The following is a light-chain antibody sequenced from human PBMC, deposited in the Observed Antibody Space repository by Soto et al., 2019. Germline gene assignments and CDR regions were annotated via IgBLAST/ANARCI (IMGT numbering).Light chain of an antibody. CDR1: QSVSSD. J-gene: IGKJ1*01. Sequence: ETVMTQSPATRSVSPGERATRSCRASQSVSSDLAWYQQRPGQAPRVLIYGASTRATGFPARFSGSGSGTEFTLTISSLQSEDFAIYYCQQYNNWPRTFGQGTKVDIK. V-gene: IGKV3-15*01. CDR3: QQYNNWPRT. CDR2: GAS.